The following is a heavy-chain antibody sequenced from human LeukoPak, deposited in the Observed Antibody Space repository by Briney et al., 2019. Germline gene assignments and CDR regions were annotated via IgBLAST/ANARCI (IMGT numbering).Heavy chain of an antibody. J-gene: IGHJ4*02. D-gene: IGHD3-22*01. V-gene: IGHV4-39*01. CDR3: ARLAVYDSSGIDY. Sequence: SETLSLTCTVSGGSISSSSYYCGWIRQPPGKGLEWIGSIYYSGSTCYTPSLKSRVTISVDTSKNQFSLQLSSVTAADTAVYYCARLAVYDSSGIDYWGQGTLVTVSS. CDR1: GGSISSSSYY. CDR2: IYYSGST.